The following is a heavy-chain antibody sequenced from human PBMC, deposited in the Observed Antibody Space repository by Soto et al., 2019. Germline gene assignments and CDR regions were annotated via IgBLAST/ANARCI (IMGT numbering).Heavy chain of an antibody. Sequence: GGSLRLSCVDSGFTLNNYALSWVRQAPGKGLEWVSAMSATGDYTYYIDSVKGRFNISRDNSKNTLYLQMNSLRAEDTAVYYCAKDTPGPWVGDISMAQTYWGQGTLVTVSS. CDR2: MSATGDYT. J-gene: IGHJ4*02. CDR3: AKDTPGPWVGDISMAQTY. CDR1: GFTLNNYA. D-gene: IGHD5-18*01. V-gene: IGHV3-23*01.